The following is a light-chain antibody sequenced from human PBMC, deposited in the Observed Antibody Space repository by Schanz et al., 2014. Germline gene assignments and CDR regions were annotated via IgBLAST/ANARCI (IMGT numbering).Light chain of an antibody. CDR1: QSVSSN. CDR2: DAS. CDR3: QQRSNPIT. V-gene: IGKV3-11*01. Sequence: EIVMTQSPGTLSVSPGERATLSCRASQSVSSNLAWYQQKPGQAPRLLIYDASNRATGIPARFSGSGSGTDFTLTISSLEPEDFAVYYCQQRSNPITFGQGTRLEIK. J-gene: IGKJ5*01.